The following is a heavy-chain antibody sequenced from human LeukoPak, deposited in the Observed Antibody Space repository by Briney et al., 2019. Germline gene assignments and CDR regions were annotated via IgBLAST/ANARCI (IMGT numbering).Heavy chain of an antibody. J-gene: IGHJ5*02. CDR2: ISDRGST. Sequence: KPSETLSLTCAVYGGSFSGYYWSWIRQPPGKGLEWIAYISDRGSTKYNLSLKSRVTISVDTSKNQFSLKLSDVIAADTAVYYCARGFDGVAGWFDPWGQGTLVTVSS. CDR3: ARGFDGVAGWFDP. V-gene: IGHV4-59*01. CDR1: GGSFSGYY. D-gene: IGHD3-9*01.